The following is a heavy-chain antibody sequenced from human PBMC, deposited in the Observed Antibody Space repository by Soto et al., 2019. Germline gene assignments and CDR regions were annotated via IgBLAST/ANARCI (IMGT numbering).Heavy chain of an antibody. CDR3: AKSMGYYGSGSYFDY. Sequence: EVQLLESGGGLVQPGGSLRLSCAASGFTFSSYAMSWVRQAPGKGLEWVSAISGSGGSTYYADSVRGRFTISRDNSKNTLYLQMNSLRAEDTAVYYCAKSMGYYGSGSYFDYWGQGTLVTVSS. D-gene: IGHD3-10*01. CDR2: ISGSGGST. CDR1: GFTFSSYA. J-gene: IGHJ4*02. V-gene: IGHV3-23*01.